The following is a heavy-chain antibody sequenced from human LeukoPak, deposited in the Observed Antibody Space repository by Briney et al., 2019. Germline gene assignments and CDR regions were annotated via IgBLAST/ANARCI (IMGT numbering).Heavy chain of an antibody. J-gene: IGHJ4*02. V-gene: IGHV4-39*01. Sequence: KPSETLSLTCTVSGGSISSSSYYWGWIRQPPGKGLEWIGSIYYSGSTYYNPSLKSRVTISVDTSKNQFSLKLSSVTAADTAVYYCASTGDSSGYYPSYFDYWGQGTLVTVSS. CDR2: IYYSGST. CDR3: ASTGDSSGYYPSYFDY. D-gene: IGHD3-22*01. CDR1: GGSISSSSYY.